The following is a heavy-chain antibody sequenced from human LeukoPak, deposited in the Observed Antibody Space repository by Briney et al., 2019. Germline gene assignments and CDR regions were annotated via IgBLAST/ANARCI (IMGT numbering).Heavy chain of an antibody. CDR3: ARVRYYNSTNCP. V-gene: IGHV4-34*01. Sequence: PSETLSLTCAVYGGSFSGYYWSWIRQPPGKGLEWIGEINHSGSTNYNPSLKSRVTISVDTSKNQFSLKLSSVTAADTAVYYCARVRYYNSTNCPWGQGTLVTVSS. CDR1: GGSFSGYY. CDR2: INHSGST. D-gene: IGHD2-2*01. J-gene: IGHJ5*02.